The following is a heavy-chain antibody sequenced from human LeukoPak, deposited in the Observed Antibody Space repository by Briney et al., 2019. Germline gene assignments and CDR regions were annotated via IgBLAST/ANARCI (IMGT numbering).Heavy chain of an antibody. Sequence: PSETLSLTCTVSGGSISSGSYYWSWIRQPAGKGLEWIGRIYTSGSTNYNPSLKSRVTISVDTSKNQFSLKLSSVTAADTAVYYCARGGVTAIGVAFDYWGLGTLVTVSS. V-gene: IGHV4-61*02. CDR1: GGSISSGSYY. J-gene: IGHJ4*02. CDR3: ARGGVTAIGVAFDY. D-gene: IGHD2-21*02. CDR2: IYTSGST.